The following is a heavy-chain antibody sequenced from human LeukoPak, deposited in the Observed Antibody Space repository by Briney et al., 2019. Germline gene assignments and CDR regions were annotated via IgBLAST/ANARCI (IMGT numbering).Heavy chain of an antibody. CDR3: AKPRTTGLGWAQFDY. J-gene: IGHJ4*02. CDR2: FDGNGPNT. V-gene: IGHV3-23*01. D-gene: IGHD2-8*02. CDR1: GFTFSSFA. Sequence: PGGSLRLSCAASGFTFSSFAMTWVRQAPGKGLEWVSGFDGNGPNTYYADSVKGRWTISRDNSRNTLYLEMNSLRHEDTAIYYCAKPRTTGLGWAQFDYWGQGSLVTVSS.